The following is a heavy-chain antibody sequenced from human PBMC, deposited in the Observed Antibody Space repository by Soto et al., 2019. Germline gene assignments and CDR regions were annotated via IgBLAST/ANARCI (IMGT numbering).Heavy chain of an antibody. CDR1: GYTFTRYA. CDR3: ARVGTYYDSFDY. V-gene: IGHV1-3*01. J-gene: IGHJ4*02. D-gene: IGHD3-22*01. Sequence: ASVKVSCKASGYTFTRYAMHWVRQAPGQRLEWMGWINVGNGNTKYSQKFQDRVTITRDTSASTAYMELSSLRSEDTAVYYCARVGTYYDSFDYWGQGTLVTVSS. CDR2: INVGNGNT.